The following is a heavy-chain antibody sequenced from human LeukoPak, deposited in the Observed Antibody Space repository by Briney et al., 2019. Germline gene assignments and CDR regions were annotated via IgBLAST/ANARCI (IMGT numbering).Heavy chain of an antibody. V-gene: IGHV3-7*01. CDR3: ARDSSNITIFGVVIGDYYMDV. CDR2: INQHGGET. D-gene: IGHD3-3*01. Sequence: GGSLRLSCGASGFIFNNFWMTWVRQAPGKGLEWVASINQHGGETYYVDAVKGRFTISRDNDRNSLYLQMNSLRAEDTAVYYCARDSSNITIFGVVIGDYYMDVWGKGTTVTVSS. J-gene: IGHJ6*03. CDR1: GFIFNNFW.